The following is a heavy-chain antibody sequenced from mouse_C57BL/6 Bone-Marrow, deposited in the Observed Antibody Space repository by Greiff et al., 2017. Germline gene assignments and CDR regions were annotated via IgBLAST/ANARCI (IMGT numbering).Heavy chain of an antibody. CDR2: INPSTGGT. D-gene: IGHD2-5*01. V-gene: IGHV1-42*01. CDR1: GYSFTGYY. Sequence: VQLQQSGPELVKPGASVKISCKASGYSFTGYYMNWVKQSPEKSLEWIGEINPSTGGTTYNQKFKAKATLTVDKSSSTAYMQLKSLTSEDSAVYYCARSAYYSNYVWYFDVWGTGTTVTVSS. J-gene: IGHJ1*03. CDR3: ARSAYYSNYVWYFDV.